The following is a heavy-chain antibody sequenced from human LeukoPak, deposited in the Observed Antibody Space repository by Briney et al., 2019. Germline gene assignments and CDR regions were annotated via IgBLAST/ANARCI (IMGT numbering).Heavy chain of an antibody. Sequence: GGSLRLSCAASGFTFSSYAMNWVRQAPGKGLEWVSAITGSGGRTYYADSVKGRFTISRDNSKNTLYLQMNSLRAEDTAIYYCVQDWAWGAFGSWGQGTLVTVSS. CDR3: VQDWAWGAFGS. CDR1: GFTFSSYA. V-gene: IGHV3-23*01. CDR2: ITGSGGRT. D-gene: IGHD7-27*01. J-gene: IGHJ4*02.